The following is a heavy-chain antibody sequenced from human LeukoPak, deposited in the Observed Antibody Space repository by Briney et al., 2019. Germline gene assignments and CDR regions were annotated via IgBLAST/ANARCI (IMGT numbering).Heavy chain of an antibody. Sequence: ASVKVSCKASGYTFTSYGISWVRQAPGQGLEWMGWISAYNGNTNYAQKLQGRVTMTRDMSTSTVYMELSSLRSEDTAVYYCARGQTTRENYYFDYWGQGTLVTVSS. CDR2: ISAYNGNT. J-gene: IGHJ4*02. V-gene: IGHV1-18*01. CDR3: ARGQTTRENYYFDY. CDR1: GYTFTSYG. D-gene: IGHD4-11*01.